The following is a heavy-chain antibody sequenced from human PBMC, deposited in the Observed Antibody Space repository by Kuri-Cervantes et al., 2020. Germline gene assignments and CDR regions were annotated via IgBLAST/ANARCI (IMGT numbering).Heavy chain of an antibody. CDR1: GFSCSYYF. CDR2: IRNKPYGETT. D-gene: IGHD5-18*01. V-gene: IGHV3-22*01. CDR3: TIGYGTNH. J-gene: IGHJ5*02. Sequence: GESLKISCAASGFSCSYYFLGGVRQAPGQGLEWVALIRNKPYGETTEYAASVAGRFTISRDDSKSIAYLQMSSLKIEDTAMYYCTIGYGTNHWGQGTLVTVSS.